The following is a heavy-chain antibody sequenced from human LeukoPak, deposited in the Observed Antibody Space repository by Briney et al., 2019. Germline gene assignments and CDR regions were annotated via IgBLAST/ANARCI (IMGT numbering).Heavy chain of an antibody. J-gene: IGHJ4*02. CDR2: IIPILGIA. CDR1: GGTFSSYA. CDR3: AKGRPQESGAIDY. V-gene: IGHV1-69*04. Sequence: SVKVSCKASGGTFSSYAISWVRQAPGQGLEWMGRIIPILGIANYAQKFQGRVMITADKSTSTAYMELSSLRSEDTAVYYCAKGRPQESGAIDYWGQGTLVTVSS. D-gene: IGHD1-26*01.